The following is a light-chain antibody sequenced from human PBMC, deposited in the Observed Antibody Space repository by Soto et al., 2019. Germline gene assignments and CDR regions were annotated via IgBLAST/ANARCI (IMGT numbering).Light chain of an antibody. CDR3: SSYKSSSTLPYV. CDR1: SSDVGGYNL. CDR2: DVN. J-gene: IGLJ1*01. Sequence: QSALTQPASVSGSPGQSITISCTGTSSDVGGYNLVSWYQQYPDKAPKLMIFDVNTRPSGVSNRFSGSTSGNTASLTISGLQAEDEADYYCSSYKSSSTLPYVFGTGTKLTVL. V-gene: IGLV2-14*01.